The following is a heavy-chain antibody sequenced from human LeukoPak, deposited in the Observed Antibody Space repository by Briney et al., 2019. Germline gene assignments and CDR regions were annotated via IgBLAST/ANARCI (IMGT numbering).Heavy chain of an antibody. J-gene: IGHJ4*02. D-gene: IGHD3-10*01. CDR1: GFTFGSYA. CDR3: AKVWFGEEFDY. Sequence: GGSLRLSCAASGFTFGSYAMSWVRQAPGKGLEWVSAISGSGGSTYYADSVKGRFTISRDNAKNTLYLQMNSLRAEDTAVYYCAKVWFGEEFDYWGQGTLVTVSS. CDR2: ISGSGGST. V-gene: IGHV3-23*01.